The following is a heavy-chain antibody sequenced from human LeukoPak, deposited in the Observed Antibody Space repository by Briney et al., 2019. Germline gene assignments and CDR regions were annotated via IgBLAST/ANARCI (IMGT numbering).Heavy chain of an antibody. CDR3: ASSGLYSYGYRAAEN. D-gene: IGHD5-18*01. Sequence: GGSLRLSCAASGFTVSTNYMTWVRQAPGKGLEWVSVIYSGGSTYYADSVEGRFTISRDNSKNTLYLQMNSLRAEDSAVYYCASSGLYSYGYRAAENWGQGTLVTVSS. J-gene: IGHJ4*02. CDR1: GFTVSTNY. V-gene: IGHV3-66*01. CDR2: IYSGGST.